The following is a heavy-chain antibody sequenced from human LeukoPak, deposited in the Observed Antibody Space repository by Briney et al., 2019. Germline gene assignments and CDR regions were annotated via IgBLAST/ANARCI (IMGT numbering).Heavy chain of an antibody. J-gene: IGHJ3*02. CDR3: ARDRRDYYDRRTDAFDI. V-gene: IGHV3-7*01. Sequence: GGSLRLSCAASGFTFSSYWMSWVRQAPGKGLEWVANIKQDGSEKYYVDSVKGRFTISRDNAKNSLYLQMNSLRAEDTAVYYCARDRRDYYDRRTDAFDIWGQGTVVTVSS. CDR1: GFTFSSYW. D-gene: IGHD3-22*01. CDR2: IKQDGSEK.